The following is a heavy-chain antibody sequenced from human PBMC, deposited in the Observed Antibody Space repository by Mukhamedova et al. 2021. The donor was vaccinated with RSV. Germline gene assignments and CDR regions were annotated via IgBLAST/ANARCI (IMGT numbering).Heavy chain of an antibody. D-gene: IGHD3-16*01. V-gene: IGHV5-51*01. Sequence: EYMGIIYPGDSDTRYSPSFEGQVTISVDKSISTAYLQWSSLKASDTAMYYCARGATFDYWGQGTLVIVSS. J-gene: IGHJ4*02. CDR2: IYPGDSDT. CDR3: ARGATFDY.